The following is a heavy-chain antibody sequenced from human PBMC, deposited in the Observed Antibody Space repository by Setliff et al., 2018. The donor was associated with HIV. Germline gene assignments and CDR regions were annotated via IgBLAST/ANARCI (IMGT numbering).Heavy chain of an antibody. Sequence: PSETLSLTCAVYGRSFNDYYWTWIRQPPGKGLEWIGEIDHSGNIKYHASLKSRVTISKDTSKNQISLKLRSVTAADTAVYYCARGLNYYGSGSYLPLGYWGQGTLVTVS. J-gene: IGHJ4*02. D-gene: IGHD3-10*01. CDR1: GRSFNDYY. V-gene: IGHV4-34*01. CDR3: ARGLNYYGSGSYLPLGY. CDR2: IDHSGNI.